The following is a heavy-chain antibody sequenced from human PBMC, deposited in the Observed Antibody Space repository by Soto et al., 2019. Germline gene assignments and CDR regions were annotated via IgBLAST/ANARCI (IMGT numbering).Heavy chain of an antibody. Sequence: GGSLRLSCAASGFTFSSYAMSWVRQAPGKGLEWVSAISGSGGSTYYADSVKGRFTISRDNSKNTLYLQMNSLRAEDTAVYYCKGPYSSGWYGGYFDYWGQGTLVTVSS. CDR1: GFTFSSYA. J-gene: IGHJ4*02. CDR3: KGPYSSGWYGGYFDY. D-gene: IGHD6-19*01. CDR2: ISGSGGST. V-gene: IGHV3-23*01.